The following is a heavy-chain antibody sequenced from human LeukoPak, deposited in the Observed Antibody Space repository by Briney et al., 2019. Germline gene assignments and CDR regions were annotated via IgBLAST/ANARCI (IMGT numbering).Heavy chain of an antibody. CDR1: GDSVSSNSAA. D-gene: IGHD5-24*01. V-gene: IGHV6-1*01. J-gene: IGHJ4*02. Sequence: SQTLSLTCAISGDSVSSNSAAWRWIRQSPSRGLEWLGRTYYRSKWYNDYAVSVKSRITINPDTSKNQISLQLKSVTPEDTAVYYCARGTRDGYADDYWGQGTLVTVSS. CDR2: TYYRSKWYN. CDR3: ARGTRDGYADDY.